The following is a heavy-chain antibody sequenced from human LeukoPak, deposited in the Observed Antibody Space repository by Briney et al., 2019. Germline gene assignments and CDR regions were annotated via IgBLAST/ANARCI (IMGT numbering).Heavy chain of an antibody. CDR2: INHSGST. CDR3: ARGRNGYCSGGSCHALGY. Sequence: SETLSLTCAVYGGSFSGYYWSWIRQPPGKGLEWIGEINHSGSTNYNPSLKSRVTISVDTSKNQFSLKLSSVTAADTAVYYCARGRNGYCSGGSCHALGYWGQGTLVTVSS. CDR1: GGSFSGYY. V-gene: IGHV4-34*01. J-gene: IGHJ4*02. D-gene: IGHD2-15*01.